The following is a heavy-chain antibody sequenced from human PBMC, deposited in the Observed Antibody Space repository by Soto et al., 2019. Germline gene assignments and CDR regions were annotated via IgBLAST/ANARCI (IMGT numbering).Heavy chain of an antibody. D-gene: IGHD3-3*01. Sequence: SETLSLTCTVSGGSISSYYWACIRQPPGKGLEWIGYIYYSGSTNYNPSLKSRVTISVDTSKNQFSLKLSSVTAADTAVYYCARGPLTIFRVVTNYFDYWGQGTLVTVSS. V-gene: IGHV4-59*01. CDR1: GGSISSYY. CDR3: ARGPLTIFRVVTNYFDY. J-gene: IGHJ4*02. CDR2: IYYSGST.